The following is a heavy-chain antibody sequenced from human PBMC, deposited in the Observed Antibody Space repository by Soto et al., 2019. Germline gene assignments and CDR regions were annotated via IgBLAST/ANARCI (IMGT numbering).Heavy chain of an antibody. D-gene: IGHD5-12*01. CDR2: IIPILGIA. CDR3: ARDPFDASGYYASYFDY. CDR1: GGTFSSYT. V-gene: IGHV1-69*04. J-gene: IGHJ4*02. Sequence: SVKVSCKASGGTFSSYTISWVRQAPGQGLEWMGRIIPILGIANYAQKFQGRVTITADKSTSTAYMELSSLRSEDTAVYYCARDPFDASGYYASYFDYWGQGTLVTVSS.